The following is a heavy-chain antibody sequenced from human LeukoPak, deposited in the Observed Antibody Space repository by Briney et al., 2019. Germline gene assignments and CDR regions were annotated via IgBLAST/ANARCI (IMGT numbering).Heavy chain of an antibody. J-gene: IGHJ4*02. CDR3: ARDGNGGSNDY. CDR1: GYTFTSYA. Sequence: ASVNVSFTASGYTFTSYAMHWVRQAPGQRLEWMGWINAGNGNTKYSQKFQGRVTITRDTSASTAYMELSSLRSEDTAVYYCARDGNGGSNDYWGQGTLVTVSS. D-gene: IGHD6-13*01. CDR2: INAGNGNT. V-gene: IGHV1-3*01.